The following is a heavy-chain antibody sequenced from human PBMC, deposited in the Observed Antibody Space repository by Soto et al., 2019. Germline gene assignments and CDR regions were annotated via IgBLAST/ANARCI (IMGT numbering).Heavy chain of an antibody. V-gene: IGHV3-33*06. D-gene: IGHD1-7*01. Sequence: PGGSLRLSCETSGFSFSVYGMHWVRQAPGKGLEWVAVIWYDASKQFYAASVEGRFTISRDNSKAILYLQMNSLRAEDTAVYYCAKDRRAGGNYGFYSDFWGQGALVTVSS. CDR1: GFSFSVYG. CDR3: AKDRRAGGNYGFYSDF. J-gene: IGHJ4*02. CDR2: IWYDASKQ.